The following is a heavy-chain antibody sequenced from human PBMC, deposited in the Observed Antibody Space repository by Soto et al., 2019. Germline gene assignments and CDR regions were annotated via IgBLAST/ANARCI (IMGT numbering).Heavy chain of an antibody. CDR2: INYSGST. J-gene: IGHJ4*02. V-gene: IGHV4-39*01. CDR3: AKTGFWSDYRVADY. D-gene: IGHD3-3*01. CDR1: GGSISSSSSY. Sequence: QLQLQESGPGLVKPSETLSLTCTVSGGSISSSSSYWGWIRQPPGKGLEWIGSINYSGSTYYNPSLKSRITISVYTSKNQSSLKMRSVTAADTAVYFCAKTGFWSDYRVADYWGQGTLVTVSS.